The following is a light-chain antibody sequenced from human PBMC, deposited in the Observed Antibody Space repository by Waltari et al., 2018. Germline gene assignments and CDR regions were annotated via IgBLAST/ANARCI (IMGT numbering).Light chain of an antibody. V-gene: IGLV1-47*01. CDR1: HSNIGSNF. CDR3: AAWDDGLRGPA. CDR2: ENS. Sequence: QSVLTQSPSVSETPGQKITISCSGSHSNIGSNFVNWYQQVPGTAPKLLIYENSHRPTGGPDRFSSAKSGTSASLAISGLQSQDEADYYCAAWDDGLRGPAFGGGTKVTVL. J-gene: IGLJ2*01.